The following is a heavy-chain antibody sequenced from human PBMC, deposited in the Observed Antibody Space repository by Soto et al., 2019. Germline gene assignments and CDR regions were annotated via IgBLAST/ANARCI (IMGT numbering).Heavy chain of an antibody. CDR3: ARGRDGDH. Sequence: QVHLVQSGAEVKKPGASVKVSCKGSGYTFTSYGITWVRQAPGQGLEWMGWISAHNGNTNYAQKLQGRVTVTTDTTPSTAYMEVRSLRSDHPAVYYCARGRDGDHRGQGALVTVSS. V-gene: IGHV1-18*01. J-gene: IGHJ4*02. CDR2: ISAHNGNT. CDR1: GYTFTSYG.